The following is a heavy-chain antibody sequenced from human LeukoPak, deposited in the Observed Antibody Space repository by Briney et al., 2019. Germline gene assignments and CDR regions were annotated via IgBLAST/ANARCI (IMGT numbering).Heavy chain of an antibody. Sequence: PSETLSLTCTVSGGSISSYYWSWIRQPAGKGLEWIGRIYTSGSTNYNPSLKSRVTMSVDTSKNQFSLKLSSVTAADTAVYYCARDPAWFGEYYFDYWGQGTLVTVSS. J-gene: IGHJ4*02. CDR1: GGSISSYY. D-gene: IGHD3-10*01. V-gene: IGHV4-4*07. CDR2: IYTSGST. CDR3: ARDPAWFGEYYFDY.